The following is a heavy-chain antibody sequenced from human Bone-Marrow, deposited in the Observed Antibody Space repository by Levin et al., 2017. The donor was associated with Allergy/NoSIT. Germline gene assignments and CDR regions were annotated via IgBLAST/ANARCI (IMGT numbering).Heavy chain of an antibody. CDR1: GFTFSSDA. V-gene: IGHV3-23*01. CDR3: AKAYPSVLRFLVWGSGYFDY. D-gene: IGHD3-3*01. CDR2: ISGSCGST. J-gene: IGHJ4*02. Sequence: PGGSLRLSCAASGFTFSSDAMSWVRQAPGKGLEWVSAISGSCGSTYYADSVKGRFTISRDNSKNTLYLQMNSLRAEDTAVYYCAKAYPSVLRFLVWGSGYFDYWGQGTLVTVSS.